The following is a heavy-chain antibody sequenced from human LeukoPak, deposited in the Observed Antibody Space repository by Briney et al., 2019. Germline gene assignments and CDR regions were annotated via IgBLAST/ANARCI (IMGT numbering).Heavy chain of an antibody. D-gene: IGHD5-18*01. CDR1: GYTFTGYY. J-gene: IGHJ5*02. V-gene: IGHV1-2*02. CDR2: INPNSGGT. Sequence: ASVKVSCKASGYTFTGYYMHWVRQAPGQGLEWMGWINPNSGGTNYAQKFQGRVTMTRDTSINTAYIELSRLRSDDTAVYYCARDTDMSSYGLVSWFDPWGQGTLVTVSS. CDR3: ARDTDMSSYGLVSWFDP.